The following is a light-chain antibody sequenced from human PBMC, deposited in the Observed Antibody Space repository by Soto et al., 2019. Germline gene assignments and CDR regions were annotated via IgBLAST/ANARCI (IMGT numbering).Light chain of an antibody. CDR1: QSISSG. V-gene: IGKV1-5*01. CDR2: DAS. Sequence: DIQMTQSPSTLSASVRDRVTITCRASQSISSGLAWYQKKAGKAPKLLIYDASSLESGVPSRFSGSGSGTEFHRTLSSLQPDASATYYCQQYNRYWTFGQGNKVDIK. CDR3: QQYNRYWT. J-gene: IGKJ1*01.